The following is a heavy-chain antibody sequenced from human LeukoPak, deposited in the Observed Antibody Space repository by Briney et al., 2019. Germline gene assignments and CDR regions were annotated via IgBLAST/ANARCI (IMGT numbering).Heavy chain of an antibody. D-gene: IGHD4-17*01. CDR3: ATSYGDLDY. J-gene: IGHJ4*02. CDR2: INPSGGST. Sequence: GASVQVSCKASGYTFTSYYMQWGRRAPGQGLEWMGIINPSGGSTSYAQKFQGRVTMTRDTSTSTVYMELSSLRSEDTAVYYCATSYGDLDYWGQGTLVTVSS. V-gene: IGHV1-46*01. CDR1: GYTFTSYY.